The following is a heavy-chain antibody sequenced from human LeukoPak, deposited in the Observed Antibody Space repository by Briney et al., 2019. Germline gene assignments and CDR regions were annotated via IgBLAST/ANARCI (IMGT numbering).Heavy chain of an antibody. Sequence: GGSLRLSCAASRFTFSDHYMDWVRQAPGKGLEWVARIRTRAKGYTTQYAPSVRDRFSTSRDDSTNSVYLQMNSLKTEDTAVYFCARVGDYYDTRGFSSDAFDIWGLGTMVTVAS. D-gene: IGHD3-22*01. CDR1: RFTFSDHY. V-gene: IGHV3-72*01. CDR3: ARVGDYYDTRGFSSDAFDI. CDR2: IRTRAKGYTT. J-gene: IGHJ3*02.